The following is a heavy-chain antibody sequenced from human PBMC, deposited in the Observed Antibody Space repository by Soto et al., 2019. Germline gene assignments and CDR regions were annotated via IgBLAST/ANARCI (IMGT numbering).Heavy chain of an antibody. CDR3: ARGPVAGTFDY. CDR2: INPNSGGT. J-gene: IGHJ4*02. CDR1: GYTFTGYY. V-gene: IGHV1-2*04. Sequence: ASVKVSCKASGYTFTGYYMHWVRQAPGQGLEWMGWINPNSGGTNYAQKFQGWVTMTTDTSTSTAYMELRSLRSDDAAAYYCARGPVAGTFDYWGQGTLVTVSS. D-gene: IGHD6-13*01.